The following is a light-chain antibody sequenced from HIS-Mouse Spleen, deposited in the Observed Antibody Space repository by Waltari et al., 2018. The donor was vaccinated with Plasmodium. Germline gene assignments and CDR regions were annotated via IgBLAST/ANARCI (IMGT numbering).Light chain of an antibody. J-gene: IGLJ1*01. V-gene: IGLV2-14*01. CDR2: EVS. CDR1: LSDVGGYNY. Sequence: QSALTQPASVSGSPGQSITLSCTRTLSDVGGYNYVSWYQHHPGKAPKLMIYEVSNRPSGVSNRFSGSKSGNTASLTISGLQAEDEADYYCSSYTSSSTLVFGTGTKVTVL. CDR3: SSYTSSSTLV.